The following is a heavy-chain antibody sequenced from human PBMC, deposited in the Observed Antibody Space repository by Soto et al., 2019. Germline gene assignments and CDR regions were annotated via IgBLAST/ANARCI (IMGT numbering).Heavy chain of an antibody. CDR1: GGSFSGYY. Sequence: PSETLSLTCAVYGGSFSGYYWSWIRQPPGKGLEWIGEINHSGSTNYNPSLKSRVTISVDTSKNQFSLKLSSVTAADTAVYYCARGSVVIKRNWFDPWGQGTLVTVSS. D-gene: IGHD3-22*01. CDR3: ARGSVVIKRNWFDP. V-gene: IGHV4-34*01. J-gene: IGHJ5*02. CDR2: INHSGST.